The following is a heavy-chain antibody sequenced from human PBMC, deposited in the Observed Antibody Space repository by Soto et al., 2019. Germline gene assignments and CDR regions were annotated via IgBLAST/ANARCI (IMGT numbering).Heavy chain of an antibody. CDR1: GFTVSSNY. J-gene: IGHJ6*03. CDR3: ARVGYYYYYYMDV. V-gene: IGHV3-53*04. Sequence: GGSLRLSCAASGFTVSSNYMSWVRQAPGKGLEWVSVIYSGGSTYYADSVKGRFTISRHNSKNTLYLQMNSLRAEDTAVYYCARVGYYYYYYMDVWGKGTTVTVSS. CDR2: IYSGGST.